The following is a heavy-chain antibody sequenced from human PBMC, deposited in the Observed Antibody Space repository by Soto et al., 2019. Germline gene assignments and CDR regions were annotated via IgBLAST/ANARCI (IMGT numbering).Heavy chain of an antibody. D-gene: IGHD2-15*01. V-gene: IGHV3-21*01. J-gene: IGHJ6*02. CDR2: IRGFSPYT. CDR1: GFTFRTYT. Sequence: GGSLRLSCVASGFTFRTYTMNWVRQARGRGLEWVSGIRGFSPYTFYAESVKGRFTISRDNAKNSLYLQMNSLGVEDTAVYYCARDRGYDAHDYYYNAMDVWGQGTTVTVSS. CDR3: ARDRGYDAHDYYYNAMDV.